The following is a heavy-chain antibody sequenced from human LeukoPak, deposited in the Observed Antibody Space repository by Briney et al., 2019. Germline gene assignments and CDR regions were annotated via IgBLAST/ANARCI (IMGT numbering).Heavy chain of an antibody. CDR1: GFTFSSHS. CDR3: ARDQIYGEGWSFDL. V-gene: IGHV3-48*01. Sequence: GGSLRLSCAASGFTFSSHSMNWVRQAPGKGLEWVSYISISSSPIYYADSVKGRFTIPRDNGKNSLFLQMNSLRGEDTAVYYCARDQIYGEGWSFDLWGRGTLVTVSS. D-gene: IGHD4-17*01. CDR2: ISISSSPI. J-gene: IGHJ2*01.